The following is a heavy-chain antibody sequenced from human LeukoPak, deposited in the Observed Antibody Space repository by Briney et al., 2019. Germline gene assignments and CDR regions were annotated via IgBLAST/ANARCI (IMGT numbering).Heavy chain of an antibody. D-gene: IGHD2-2*01. CDR3: ARSPASDAFDI. V-gene: IGHV4-38-2*01. CDR2: IYHSGST. CDR1: GYSISSGYY. J-gene: IGHJ3*02. Sequence: KPSETLPLTCAVSGYSISSGYYRGWIRQPPGKGLEWIGSIYHSGSTYYNPSLKSRVTISVDTSKNQFSLKLSSVTAADTAVYYCARSPASDAFDIWGQGTMVTVSS.